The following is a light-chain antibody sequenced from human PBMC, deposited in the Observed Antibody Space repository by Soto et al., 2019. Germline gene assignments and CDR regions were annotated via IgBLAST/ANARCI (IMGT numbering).Light chain of an antibody. Sequence: EIVMTQSPATLSVSPGERATLSCRASQSVSSNLAWYQQKPGQAPRLLIYGASTRATGIPARFSGSGSGTESTLTTSSRQSKDFAVFYGQKNNNGPLGTFGQGTKVNIK. J-gene: IGKJ1*01. CDR3: QKNNNGPLGT. V-gene: IGKV3-15*01. CDR2: GAS. CDR1: QSVSSN.